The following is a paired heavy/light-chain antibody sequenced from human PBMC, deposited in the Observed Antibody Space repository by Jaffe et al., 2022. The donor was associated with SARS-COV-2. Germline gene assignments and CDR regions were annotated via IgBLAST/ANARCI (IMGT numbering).Light chain of an antibody. Sequence: QSALTQPASVSGSPGQSITISCTGTSSDVGSNNYVSWYQQQPGKAPKLMIYGVTDRPSGVSNRFSGSKSGNTASLTISGLQAEDEGNYYCSSYTDSSTLVFGGGTKLTVL. CDR2: GVT. CDR3: SSYTDSSTLV. CDR1: SSDVGSNNY. J-gene: IGLJ2*01. V-gene: IGLV2-14*01.
Heavy chain of an antibody. V-gene: IGHV3-30*04. CDR1: GFTFSSYA. CDR3: AREGSETYDILTGYYKCELDC. D-gene: IGHD3-9*01. CDR2: ISYDGSNI. Sequence: QVQLVESGGGVVQPGRSLRLSCVVSGFTFSSYAMHWVRQAPGKGLEWVAVISYDGSNIYYADSVKGRFTISRDNSKNTLYLQMNSLRPEDTAVYYCAREGSETYDILTGYYKCELDCWGQGTLVTVSS. J-gene: IGHJ4*02.